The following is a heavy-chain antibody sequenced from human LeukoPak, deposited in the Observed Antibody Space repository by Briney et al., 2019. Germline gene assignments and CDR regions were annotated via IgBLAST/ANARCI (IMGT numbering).Heavy chain of an antibody. D-gene: IGHD3-3*01. V-gene: IGHV1-18*01. CDR3: ARTPGRFLEWLSPFDY. Sequence: ASVQVSCKASGYTFTSYGISWVRQAPGQGLEWMGWIRAYNGNTNYAQKLQGRVTMTTDTSTSTAYMEQRSLRSDDTAVYYCARTPGRFLEWLSPFDYWGQGTLVTVSS. CDR1: GYTFTSYG. J-gene: IGHJ4*02. CDR2: IRAYNGNT.